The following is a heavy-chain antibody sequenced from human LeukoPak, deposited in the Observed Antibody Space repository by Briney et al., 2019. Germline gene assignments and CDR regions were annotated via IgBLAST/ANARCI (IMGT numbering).Heavy chain of an antibody. CDR2: IIPIFGTA. D-gene: IGHD3-10*01. Sequence: ASVKVSCKASGGTFSSYAISWVRQAPGQGLEWMGGIIPIFGTANYAQKFQGRVTITADESTSTAYMELSSLRSEDTAVYYCARGYYGSGSYYNVPNSQLSPQNYYYYYGMDVWGQGTTVTVSS. J-gene: IGHJ6*02. CDR3: ARGYYGSGSYYNVPNSQLSPQNYYYYYGMDV. V-gene: IGHV1-69*13. CDR1: GGTFSSYA.